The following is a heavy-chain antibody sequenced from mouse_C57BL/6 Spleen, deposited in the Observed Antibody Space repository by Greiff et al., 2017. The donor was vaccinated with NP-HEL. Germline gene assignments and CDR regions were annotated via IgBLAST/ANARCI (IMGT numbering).Heavy chain of an antibody. V-gene: IGHV7-3*01. CDR2: IRNKANGYTT. CDR3: ARLGTGTIDY. D-gene: IGHD4-1*01. J-gene: IGHJ2*01. Sequence: EVQLVESGGGLVQPGGSLSLSCAASGFTFTDYYMSWVRQPPGKALEWLGFIRNKANGYTTEYSASVKGRFTISRDNSQSILYLQMNALRAEDSATYYCARLGTGTIDYWGQGTTLTVSS. CDR1: GFTFTDYY.